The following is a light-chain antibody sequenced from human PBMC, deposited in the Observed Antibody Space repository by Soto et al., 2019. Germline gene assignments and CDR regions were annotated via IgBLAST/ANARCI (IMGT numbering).Light chain of an antibody. J-gene: IGKJ5*01. CDR3: QQYNTWPPIT. CDR1: QSVSSSY. CDR2: GAS. Sequence: EIVLTQSPGTLSLSPGERATLSCRASQSVSSSYLAWYQQKPGQAPRLLIYGASSRATGIPDRFSGSGSGTDFTLEISRVETEDFAVYYCQQYNTWPPITFGQGTRLETK. V-gene: IGKV3-20*01.